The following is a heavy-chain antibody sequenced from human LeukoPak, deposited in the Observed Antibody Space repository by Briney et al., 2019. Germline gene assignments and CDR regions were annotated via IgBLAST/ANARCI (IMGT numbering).Heavy chain of an antibody. CDR3: ARTSQAYCGGDCSHFDY. V-gene: IGHV3-30*03. D-gene: IGHD2-21*02. J-gene: IGHJ4*02. Sequence: PGGSLRLSCAAPGFTFSSYGMHWVRQAPGKGLEWVAIITYDGSNKYYADSVKGRFTISRDNSKNTLYLQVNSLRVEDTAVYYCARTSQAYCGGDCSHFDYWGQGTLVTVSS. CDR2: ITYDGSNK. CDR1: GFTFSSYG.